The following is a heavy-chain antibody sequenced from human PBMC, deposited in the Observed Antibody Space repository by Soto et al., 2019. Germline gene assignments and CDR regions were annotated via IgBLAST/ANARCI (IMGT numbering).Heavy chain of an antibody. Sequence: QVQLVQSGAEVRAPGASVKVSCKNSGYTFSRYGITWVRQTPGQGLEWMGWINGNTGHTIYAMNLEDRLTIKTDTSTSTAYMELRSLKSDDTAVYYCARERKWDPLPYWGQGTLVTVSS. CDR3: ARERKWDPLPY. J-gene: IGHJ4*02. CDR2: INGNTGHT. V-gene: IGHV1-18*01. CDR1: GYTFSRYG. D-gene: IGHD1-26*01.